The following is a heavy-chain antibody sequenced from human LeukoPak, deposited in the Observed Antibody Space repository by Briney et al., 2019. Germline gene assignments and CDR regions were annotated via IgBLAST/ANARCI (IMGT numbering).Heavy chain of an antibody. Sequence: GGSLRLSCAASGFTFSSYTMHWVRQAPGKGLEWVAIILSDGSNKYYADFVKGRFTISRDNSKNTLYLQMNSLRAEDTAVYYCARFWYGSGPWGQGTLVTVSS. D-gene: IGHD3-10*01. CDR1: GFTFSSYT. V-gene: IGHV3-30*04. CDR2: ILSDGSNK. J-gene: IGHJ5*02. CDR3: ARFWYGSGP.